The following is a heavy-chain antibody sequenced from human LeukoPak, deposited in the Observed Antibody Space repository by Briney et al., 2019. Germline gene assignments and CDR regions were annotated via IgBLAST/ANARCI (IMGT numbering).Heavy chain of an antibody. D-gene: IGHD1-26*01. Sequence: GGSLRLSCAASGFTFSSYAMHWVRQAPGKGLEWVAVISYDGSNKYYADSVKGRFTISRDNSKNTLYLQMNSLRAEDTAVYYCARDISSSGSYAYFDYWGQGTLVTVSS. V-gene: IGHV3-30-3*01. CDR3: ARDISSSGSYAYFDY. CDR1: GFTFSSYA. J-gene: IGHJ4*02. CDR2: ISYDGSNK.